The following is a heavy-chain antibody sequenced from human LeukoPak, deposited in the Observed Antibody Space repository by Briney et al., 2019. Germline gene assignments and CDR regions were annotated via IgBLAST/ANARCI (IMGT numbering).Heavy chain of an antibody. V-gene: IGHV4-34*01. Sequence: PSETLSLTCAVYGGSFSGYYWSWIRQPPGKGLEWIGEINHSGSTNYNPSLKSRVTISVDTSKNQFSLKLSSVTAADTAVYYYARGQHYDSSGYNFDYWGQGTLVTVSS. D-gene: IGHD3-22*01. CDR1: GGSFSGYY. CDR3: ARGQHYDSSGYNFDY. J-gene: IGHJ4*02. CDR2: INHSGST.